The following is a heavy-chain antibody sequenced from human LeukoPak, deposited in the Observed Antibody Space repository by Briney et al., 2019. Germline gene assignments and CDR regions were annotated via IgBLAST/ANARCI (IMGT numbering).Heavy chain of an antibody. Sequence: PSETLSLTCAVSGGSISSSNRWSWVRQPPGKGLEGIGEIYHSGSTNYNPSLKSRVTISVDKSKNQFSLKLSSVTAADTAVYYCARSPDDYGDYVRDYWGQGTLVTVSS. CDR1: GGSISSSNR. V-gene: IGHV4-4*02. CDR2: IYHSGST. D-gene: IGHD4-17*01. CDR3: ARSPDDYGDYVRDY. J-gene: IGHJ4*02.